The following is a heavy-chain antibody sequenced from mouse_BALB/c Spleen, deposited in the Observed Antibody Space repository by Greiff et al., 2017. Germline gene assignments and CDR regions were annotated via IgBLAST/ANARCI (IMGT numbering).Heavy chain of an antibody. CDR1: GFTFSDYY. Sequence: DVMLVESGGGLVKPGGSLKLSCAASGFTFSDYYMYWVRQTPETRLEWVATISDGGSYTYYPDSVKGRFTISRDNAKNNLYLQRSSLKSEDTAMYYCARGRYDRNYFDYWGQGTTLTVSS. CDR3: ARGRYDRNYFDY. J-gene: IGHJ2*01. CDR2: ISDGGSYT. D-gene: IGHD2-14*01. V-gene: IGHV5-4*02.